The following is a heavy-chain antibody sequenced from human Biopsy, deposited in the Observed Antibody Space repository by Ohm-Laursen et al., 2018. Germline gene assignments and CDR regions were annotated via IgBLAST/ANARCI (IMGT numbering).Heavy chain of an antibody. D-gene: IGHD1-26*01. CDR2: IIPMFGTA. CDR3: ARGPHSGSHSCFDY. CDR1: GGTFINYA. J-gene: IGHJ4*02. V-gene: IGHV1-69*01. Sequence: VSSVKVSCKASGGTFINYAISWVQQAPGQGLEWMGGIIPMFGTANYAQMFQGRVTISADESTSTSYMELSSLTTEDTAIYYCARGPHSGSHSCFDYWGRGTLVTVSS.